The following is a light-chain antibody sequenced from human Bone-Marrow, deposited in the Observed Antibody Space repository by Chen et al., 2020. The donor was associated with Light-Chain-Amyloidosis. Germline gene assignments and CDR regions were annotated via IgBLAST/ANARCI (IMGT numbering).Light chain of an antibody. Sequence: SYELTQPPSVSVSPGQTARITCSGDDLPTKYAYWYQQKPGQAPGLVIHRDTERPSGISERFSGSSAGTTATLTISGVQAEDDADYHCQAADSSGTYEVIVGGGTKLTVL. CDR1: DLPTKY. CDR2: RDT. V-gene: IGLV3-25*03. CDR3: QAADSSGTYEVI. J-gene: IGLJ2*01.